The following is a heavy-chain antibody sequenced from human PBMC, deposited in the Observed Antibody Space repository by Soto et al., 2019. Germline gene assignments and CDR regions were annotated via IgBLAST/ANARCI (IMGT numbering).Heavy chain of an antibody. Sequence: GGSLRLSCAASGFTFSSYAMSWVRQAPGKGLEWVSAISGSGGSTYYADSVKGRFTISRDNSKNTLYLQMNSLRAEDTAVYYCAKDDDYYYDSSGYPDYWGQGTLVTSPQ. J-gene: IGHJ4*02. CDR2: ISGSGGST. CDR3: AKDDDYYYDSSGYPDY. D-gene: IGHD3-22*01. CDR1: GFTFSSYA. V-gene: IGHV3-23*01.